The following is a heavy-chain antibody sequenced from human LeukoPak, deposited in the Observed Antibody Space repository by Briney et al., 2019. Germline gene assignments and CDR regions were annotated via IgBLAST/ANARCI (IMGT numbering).Heavy chain of an antibody. CDR3: ARDVSSSWYSVAFDI. J-gene: IGHJ3*02. CDR2: INPSGGST. D-gene: IGHD6-13*01. Sequence: ASVKVSCKASGYTFTSYYMHWVRQAPGQGLGWMGIINPSGGSTSYAQKFQGRVTMTRDMSTSTVYMELSSLRSEDTAVYYCARDVSSSWYSVAFDIWGQGTMVTVSS. CDR1: GYTFTSYY. V-gene: IGHV1-46*01.